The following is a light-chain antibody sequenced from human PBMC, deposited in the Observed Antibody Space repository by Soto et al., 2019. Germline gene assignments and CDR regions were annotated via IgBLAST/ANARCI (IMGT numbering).Light chain of an antibody. V-gene: IGLV2-8*01. CDR2: EVV. CDR3: SSYTTSRAYV. J-gene: IGLJ7*01. Sequence: QSALTQPPSASGSPGQSVTISCTGTKSDIGVYDFVSWYQHHPGKAPRLIIYEVVQRPSGVPDRFSGSKSGNTASLTVSGLQAEDEADYYCSSYTTSRAYVFGIGTQLTVL. CDR1: KSDIGVYDF.